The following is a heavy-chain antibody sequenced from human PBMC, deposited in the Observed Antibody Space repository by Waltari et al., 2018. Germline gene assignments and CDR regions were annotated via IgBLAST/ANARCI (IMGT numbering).Heavy chain of an antibody. D-gene: IGHD3-9*01. J-gene: IGHJ4*02. Sequence: QVQLQQWGAGLLKPSETLSLTCAVYGGSFSGYYWSWIRQPPGKGLEWIGEINHSVSTNDNPSLKSRVTISVDTSKNQFSLKLSSVTAADTAVYYCARAELRYFDWFPWWGQGTLVTVSS. V-gene: IGHV4-34*01. CDR1: GGSFSGYY. CDR3: ARAELRYFDWFPW. CDR2: INHSVST.